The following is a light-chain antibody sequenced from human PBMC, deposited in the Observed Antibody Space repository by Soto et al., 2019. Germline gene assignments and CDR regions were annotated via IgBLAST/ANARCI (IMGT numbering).Light chain of an antibody. J-gene: IGKJ1*01. CDR2: HAS. CDR1: QSISSW. CDR3: QQYNSYS. Sequence: DIQMTQSPSTLSGSVGDRVTITCRASQSISSWLAWYQQKPRTAPKLLIYHASTLESGVPSRFSGSGCGTEFTLTISSLQPDDFATYYCQQYNSYSFGQGTKVDIK. V-gene: IGKV1-5*01.